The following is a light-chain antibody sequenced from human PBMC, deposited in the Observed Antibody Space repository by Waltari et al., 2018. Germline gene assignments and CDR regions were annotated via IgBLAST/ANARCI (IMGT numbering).Light chain of an antibody. Sequence: DIQMTQSPSTLSASVGDRVTITCPASQSIRTFLNWYQQRPGKAPELLILTASTLQPGVPSRFSGGGSGTDFTLTISSLQPEDFATFYCQQSYSTPFTFGPGTKVHIK. CDR1: QSIRTF. J-gene: IGKJ3*01. CDR3: QQSYSTPFT. V-gene: IGKV1-39*01. CDR2: TAS.